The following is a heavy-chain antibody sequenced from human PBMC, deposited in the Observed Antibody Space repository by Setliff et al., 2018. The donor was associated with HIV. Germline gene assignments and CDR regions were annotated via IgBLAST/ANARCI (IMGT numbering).Heavy chain of an antibody. CDR1: GYNFNRYG. CDR2: INPNAGSS. CDR3: AHMATQWDGFDI. Sequence: ASVKVSCKASGYNFNRYGIHWVRQAPGQGLEWMGIINPNAGSSSLAQKFQGRVIMTWDTSTSTVYMELSGLTSKDTAVYFCAHMATQWDGFDIWGQGTMVTVSS. V-gene: IGHV1-46*02. D-gene: IGHD2-8*01. J-gene: IGHJ3*02.